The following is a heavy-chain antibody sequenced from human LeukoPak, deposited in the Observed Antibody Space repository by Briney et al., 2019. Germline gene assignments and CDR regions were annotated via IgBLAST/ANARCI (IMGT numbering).Heavy chain of an antibody. CDR1: GFTFSSYA. CDR3: AKPNYGLASYWFDP. Sequence: GGSLRLSCAASGFTFSSYAMHWVRQAPGKGLEWVAVISYDGSNKYYADSVKGRFTISRDNSKNTLYLQMNSLRAEDTAVYYCAKPNYGLASYWFDPWGQGTLVTVSS. CDR2: ISYDGSNK. D-gene: IGHD3/OR15-3a*01. V-gene: IGHV3-30*04. J-gene: IGHJ5*02.